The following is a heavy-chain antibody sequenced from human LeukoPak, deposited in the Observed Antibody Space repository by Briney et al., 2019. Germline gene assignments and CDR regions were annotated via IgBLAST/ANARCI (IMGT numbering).Heavy chain of an antibody. CDR2: ISSASSAI. V-gene: IGHV3-48*02. CDR1: GFTLNMYS. CDR3: ARARPPLYYGMDV. Sequence: GGSLRLSCAASGFTLNMYSMNWVRQAPGKRPEWVSYISSASSAIYYADSVKGRFTSSRDSAKNSLYLQMNSLRYEDTALCYCARARPPLYYGMDVWGQGTTVTVSS. J-gene: IGHJ6*02.